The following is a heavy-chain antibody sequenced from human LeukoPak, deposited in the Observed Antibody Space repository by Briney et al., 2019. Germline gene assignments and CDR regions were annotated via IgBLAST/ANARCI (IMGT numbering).Heavy chain of an antibody. D-gene: IGHD6-13*01. J-gene: IGHJ3*02. CDR2: ISWNSGYI. Sequence: GGSLRLSCAASGFTFDDYAMHWVRQAPGKGLEWVSGISWNSGYIGYEDSVKGRFTISRDNAMNSLYLQMNSLRAEDTAVYYCVGWINRIAAAGTHDAFDIWGQGTKVTVSS. CDR1: GFTFDDYA. CDR3: VGWINRIAAAGTHDAFDI. V-gene: IGHV3-9*01.